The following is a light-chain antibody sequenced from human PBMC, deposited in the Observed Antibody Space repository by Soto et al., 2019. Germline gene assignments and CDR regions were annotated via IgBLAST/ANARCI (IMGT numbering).Light chain of an antibody. Sequence: EVVLTQSPVTLSLSPGERATLSCRASQSFRGLLAWYQQKPGQAPRLLIYDAYNRATGIPPRFSGSGSGKDFTFTISSLEPEDSAVYYCQQRHMWPITFGQGTRLEIK. CDR3: QQRHMWPIT. CDR1: QSFRGL. V-gene: IGKV3-11*01. CDR2: DAY. J-gene: IGKJ5*01.